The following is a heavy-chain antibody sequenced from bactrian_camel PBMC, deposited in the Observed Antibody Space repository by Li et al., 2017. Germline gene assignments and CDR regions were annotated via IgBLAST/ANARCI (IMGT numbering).Heavy chain of an antibody. CDR1: ESTYRSIC. Sequence: DVQLVESGGGSVQAGGSLTLSCTASESTYRSICMAWFRQAPGKEREGVAAWYPAVGSTFYADSANGRFTLSKDRANVQLYLDINDLKLDGSAMYYCAARKWVRCRPYMTPDFSARGQGTQVTVS. CDR3: AARKWVRCRPYMTPDFSA. J-gene: IGHJ6*01. CDR2: WYPAVGST. D-gene: IGHD3*01. V-gene: IGHV3S31*01.